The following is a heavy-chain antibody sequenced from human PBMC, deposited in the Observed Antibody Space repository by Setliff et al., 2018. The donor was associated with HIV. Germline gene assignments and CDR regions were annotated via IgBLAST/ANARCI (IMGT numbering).Heavy chain of an antibody. CDR2: IAHSGGT. V-gene: IGHV4-34*01. D-gene: IGHD2-21*01. Sequence: LTCAFYGESMSGYFWTWIRQSPGTGLEWLGEIAHSGGTNYKSSLKSRLTISVDPSRNQFSLRLTSVTVADTAVYYCVRGRDFIVRHLHFTAGGAYDVWGPGTLVTVSS. CDR3: VRGRDFIVRHLHFTAGGAYDV. CDR1: GESMSGYF. J-gene: IGHJ3*01.